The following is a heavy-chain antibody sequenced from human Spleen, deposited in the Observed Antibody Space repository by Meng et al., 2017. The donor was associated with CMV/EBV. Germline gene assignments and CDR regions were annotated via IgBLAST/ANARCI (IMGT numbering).Heavy chain of an antibody. CDR1: TFNRIT. D-gene: IGHD2-15*01. Sequence: TFNRITINWVMHAPGQGLEWMGLIIPLLGVAISAQKFQGRVTITADDSTRTAYMQLNSLRSEDTAVYYCARTYCSSGSCYVGYFDSWGQGTLVTVSS. CDR2: IIPLLGVA. J-gene: IGHJ4*02. CDR3: ARTYCSSGSCYVGYFDS. V-gene: IGHV1-69*02.